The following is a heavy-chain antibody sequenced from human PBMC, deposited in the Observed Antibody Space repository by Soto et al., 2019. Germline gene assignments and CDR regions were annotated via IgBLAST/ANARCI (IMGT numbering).Heavy chain of an antibody. J-gene: IGHJ4*02. CDR2: IYYSGST. CDR3: ARGLWYYYDSSGYFPFDY. V-gene: IGHV4-59*01. Sequence: TSETLSLTCTVSGGSISSYYWSWIRQPPGKGLEWIGYIYYSGSTNYNPSLKSRVTISVDTSKNQFSLKLSSVTAADTAVYYCARGLWYYYDSSGYFPFDYWGQGTLVTVSS. D-gene: IGHD3-22*01. CDR1: GGSISSYY.